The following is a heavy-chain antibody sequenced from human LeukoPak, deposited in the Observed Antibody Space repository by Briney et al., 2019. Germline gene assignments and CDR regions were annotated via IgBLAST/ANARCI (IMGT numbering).Heavy chain of an antibody. CDR1: GDSITGYY. CDR3: ARRGGSGNYYNWFDP. Sequence: PSETLSLTCTVSGDSITGYYWSWVRQPPGKGLEWIGYIYYSGSTNYSPSLKSRISISVDMSKTQFSLKRSSLTATDTAVYYCARRGGSGNYYNWFDPWGQGTLVTVSS. J-gene: IGHJ5*02. CDR2: IYYSGST. D-gene: IGHD3-10*01. V-gene: IGHV4-59*08.